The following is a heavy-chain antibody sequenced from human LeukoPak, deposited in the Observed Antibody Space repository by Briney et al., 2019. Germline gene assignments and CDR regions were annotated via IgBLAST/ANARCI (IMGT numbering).Heavy chain of an antibody. CDR2: IRYDGTNK. CDR1: GFTFSSFG. D-gene: IGHD1-26*01. J-gene: IGHJ5*02. V-gene: IGHV3-30*02. CDR3: AKGRLGATTNWFDP. Sequence: GGSLRLSCAASGFTFSSFGMHWVRQAPGQGLEWVAFIRYDGTNKYYADSVKGRFTISRDNSKNTLYLQMNRMRAEDTALYYCAKGRLGATTNWFDPWGQGTLVTVSS.